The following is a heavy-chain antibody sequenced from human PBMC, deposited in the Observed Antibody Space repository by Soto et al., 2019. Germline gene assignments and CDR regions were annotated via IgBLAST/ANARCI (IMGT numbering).Heavy chain of an antibody. V-gene: IGHV3-33*01. Sequence: QVQLVESGGGVVQPGRSLRLSCAASGFTFSSYGMHWVRQAPGKGLEWVAVIWNDGSNKYYADSVKGRFTISKDNSKNTLYLQMNSLRAEDTAVYYCSSSSSTSPYYFDYWGQGTLVTVSS. CDR1: GFTFSSYG. CDR2: IWNDGSNK. D-gene: IGHD2-2*01. J-gene: IGHJ4*02. CDR3: SSSSSTSPYYFDY.